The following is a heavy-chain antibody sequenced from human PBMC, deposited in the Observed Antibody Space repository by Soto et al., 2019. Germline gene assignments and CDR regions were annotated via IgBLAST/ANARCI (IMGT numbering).Heavy chain of an antibody. V-gene: IGHV4-39*01. CDR2: IYYSGST. Sequence: SETLSLTCTVSGGSISSSSYYWGWIRQPPGKGLEWIGSIYYSGSTYYNPSLKSRVTISVDTSKNQFSLKLSSVTAADTAVYYCARHLGFTMVRGVIMYGADNWFDPWGQGTLVTVSS. D-gene: IGHD3-10*01. CDR1: GGSISSSSYY. J-gene: IGHJ5*02. CDR3: ARHLGFTMVRGVIMYGADNWFDP.